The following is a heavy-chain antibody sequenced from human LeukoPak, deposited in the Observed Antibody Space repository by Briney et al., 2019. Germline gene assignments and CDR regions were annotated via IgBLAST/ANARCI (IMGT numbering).Heavy chain of an antibody. V-gene: IGHV3-30*18. J-gene: IGHJ3*02. D-gene: IGHD6-13*01. Sequence: GRSLRLSCAASGFTFSSYGMHWVRQAPGKGLEWVAVISYDGSNKYYADSVKGRFTISRDNSKNTLYLQMNSLRAEDTAVYYCAKVGPVQQQLSAFDIWGQGTMVTVSS. CDR1: GFTFSSYG. CDR2: ISYDGSNK. CDR3: AKVGPVQQQLSAFDI.